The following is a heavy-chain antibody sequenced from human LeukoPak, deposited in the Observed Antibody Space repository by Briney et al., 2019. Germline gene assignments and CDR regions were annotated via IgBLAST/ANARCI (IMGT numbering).Heavy chain of an antibody. J-gene: IGHJ4*02. D-gene: IGHD3-16*02. CDR1: GFTFSSYW. CDR3: AKDVNDYVWGSYRYNYFDY. Sequence: GGSLRLSCAASGFTFSSYWMSWVRQAPGKGLEWVANIKQDGSEKYYVDSVKGRFTISRDNAKNSLYLQMNSLRAEDTAVYYCAKDVNDYVWGSYRYNYFDYWGQGTLVTVSS. V-gene: IGHV3-7*03. CDR2: IKQDGSEK.